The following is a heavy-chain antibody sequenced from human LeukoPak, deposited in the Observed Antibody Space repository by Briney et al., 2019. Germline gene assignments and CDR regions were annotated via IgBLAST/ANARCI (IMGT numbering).Heavy chain of an antibody. CDR3: ARDRLKLGVVVVPAAI. J-gene: IGHJ4*02. CDR1: GGSISSGDYY. V-gene: IGHV4-30-4*08. D-gene: IGHD2-2*02. Sequence: SETLSLTCTDSGGSISSGDYYWSWIRQPPGKGLEWIGYIYYSGSTYYNPSLKSRVTISVDTSKNQFSLKLSSVTAADTAVYYCARDRLKLGVVVVPAAIWGQGTLVTVSS. CDR2: IYYSGST.